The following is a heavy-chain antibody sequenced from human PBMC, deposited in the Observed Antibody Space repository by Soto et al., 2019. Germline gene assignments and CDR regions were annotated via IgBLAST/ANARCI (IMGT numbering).Heavy chain of an antibody. Sequence: QVQLVESGGGVVQPGRSLRLSCAASGFTFSSYGMHWVRQAPGKGLEWVAVIWYDGSNKYYADSVKGRFTISRDNSKNTLYXQXXXXXXXXXXXXXXXXXXXXXXXXXXXXXWGQGTLVTVSS. J-gene: IGHJ5*02. V-gene: IGHV3-33*01. CDR1: GFTFSSYG. CDR3: XXXXXXXXXXXXXXX. CDR2: IWYDGSNK.